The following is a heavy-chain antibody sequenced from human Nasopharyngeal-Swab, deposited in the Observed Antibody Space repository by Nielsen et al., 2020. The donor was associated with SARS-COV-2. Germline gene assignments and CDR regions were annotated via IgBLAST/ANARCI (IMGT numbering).Heavy chain of an antibody. CDR3: ARERGGWDSFDI. V-gene: IGHV4-61*01. Sequence: SETLSPTCTLSGDSASSGSDYWTWIRQPPGKGLEWMGYVYNSGSTKYNPSLKSRVTISADTSKNQFSVKLTSVTAADTAVYYCARERGGWDSFDIWGQGTLVTVSS. CDR1: GDSASSGSDY. J-gene: IGHJ3*02. CDR2: VYNSGST. D-gene: IGHD3-16*01.